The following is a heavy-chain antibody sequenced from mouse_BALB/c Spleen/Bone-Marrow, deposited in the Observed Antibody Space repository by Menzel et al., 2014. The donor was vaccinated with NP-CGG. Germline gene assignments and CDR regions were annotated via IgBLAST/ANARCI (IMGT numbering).Heavy chain of an antibody. Sequence: GHVKQSGAELVKPGASVKLSCTASGFNIKDTYMHWVKQRPEQGLEWIGRIDPANGNTKSDPKFQGKATITAGTSSNTAYLQLSSLTSEDTAVYYCARWEYYAMDYWGQGTSLTVSS. CDR3: ARWEYYAMDY. CDR2: IDPANGNT. D-gene: IGHD4-1*01. J-gene: IGHJ4*01. V-gene: IGHV14-3*02. CDR1: GFNIKDTY.